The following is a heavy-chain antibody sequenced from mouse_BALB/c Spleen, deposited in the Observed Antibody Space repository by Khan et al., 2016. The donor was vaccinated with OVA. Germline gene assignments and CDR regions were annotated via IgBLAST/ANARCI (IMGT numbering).Heavy chain of an antibody. V-gene: IGHV2-4-1*01. Sequence: QVQLKESGPGLVEPSQSLSINCTVSGFSLTNYGVHWVRQSPGKGLEWLGMIWSGGSTDYNAAFISRLSIRKDNSKSQGFFKMNSLQADDTAIYXGARSLLLAMDYWGQGTSVTVSS. CDR3: ARSLLLAMDY. CDR1: GFSLTNYG. J-gene: IGHJ4*01. D-gene: IGHD1-2*01. CDR2: IWSGGST.